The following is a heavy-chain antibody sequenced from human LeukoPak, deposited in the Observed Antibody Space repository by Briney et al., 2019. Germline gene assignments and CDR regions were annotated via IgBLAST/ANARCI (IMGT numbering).Heavy chain of an antibody. J-gene: IGHJ5*02. D-gene: IGHD4-17*01. CDR2: IYSGDST. Sequence: GGSLRLSCAASGFIVSSNYMSWVRQAPGEGLEWVSVIYSGDSTYYADSVKGRFTISRDNSKNTLYLQMNSLRAEDTAVYYCAREGYGDYEDWFDPWGQGTLVTVSS. CDR3: AREGYGDYEDWFDP. V-gene: IGHV3-53*01. CDR1: GFIVSSNY.